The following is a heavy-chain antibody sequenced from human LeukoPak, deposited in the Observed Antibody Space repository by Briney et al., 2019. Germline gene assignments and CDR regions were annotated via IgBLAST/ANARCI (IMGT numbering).Heavy chain of an antibody. CDR1: GYSFTSYW. D-gene: IGHD6-19*01. Sequence: GESLKISCKGSGYSFTSYWTGWVRQMPGKGLEWMGIIYPGDSDTRYSPSFQGQVTISADKSISTAYLQWSSLKASDTAMYYCARFRYSSGWNNWFDPWGQGTLVTVSS. V-gene: IGHV5-51*01. J-gene: IGHJ5*02. CDR2: IYPGDSDT. CDR3: ARFRYSSGWNNWFDP.